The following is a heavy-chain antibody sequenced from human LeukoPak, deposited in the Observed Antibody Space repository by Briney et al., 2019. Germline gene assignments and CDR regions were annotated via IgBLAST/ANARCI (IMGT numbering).Heavy chain of an antibody. Sequence: LPSETLSLTCAVYAESFSGYYWNWVRQAPGKGLEWVSYISSGSSTIYYADSVKGRFTISRDNAKNSLYLQMNSLRAEDTAVYYCARDAHYDYVWGSYRIDYWGQGTLVTVSS. D-gene: IGHD3-16*02. CDR2: ISSGSSTI. CDR3: ARDAHYDYVWGSYRIDY. CDR1: AESFSGYY. J-gene: IGHJ4*02. V-gene: IGHV3-48*01.